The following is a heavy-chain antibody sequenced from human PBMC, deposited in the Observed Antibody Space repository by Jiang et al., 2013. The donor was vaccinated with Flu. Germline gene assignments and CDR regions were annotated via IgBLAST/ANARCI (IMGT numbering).Heavy chain of an antibody. CDR2: TYYRSKWYN. V-gene: IGHV6-1*01. J-gene: IGHJ6*03. D-gene: IGHD2-15*01. CDR3: ARGDCSGGSCYYYYYYMDV. CDR1: GDSVSSNSAA. Sequence: QTLSLTCAISGDSVSSNSAAWNWIRQSPSRGLEWLGRTYYRSKWYNDYAVSVKSRITINPDTSKNQFSLQLNSVTPEDTAVYYCARGDCSGGSCYYYYYYMDVWGKGTTVTVSS.